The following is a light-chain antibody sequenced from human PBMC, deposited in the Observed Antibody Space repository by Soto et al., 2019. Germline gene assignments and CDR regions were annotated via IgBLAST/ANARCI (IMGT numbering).Light chain of an antibody. CDR1: NSDIGVYNY. V-gene: IGLV2-8*01. CDR3: SSCTGTNNYV. J-gene: IGLJ1*01. Sequence: QSALSQPPSASGSPGQSVTITCTGTNSDIGVYNYVSWYQQHPGKAPKLMIYEVTKRPSGIPDRFSGSKSGNTASLTVSGLQAEDEADYYCSSCTGTNNYVFGTGTKLTVL. CDR2: EVT.